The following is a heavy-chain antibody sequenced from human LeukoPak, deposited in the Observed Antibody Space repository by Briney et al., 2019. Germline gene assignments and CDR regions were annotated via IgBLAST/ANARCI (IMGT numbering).Heavy chain of an antibody. J-gene: IGHJ2*01. CDR2: IYYSGST. CDR3: ASNTFFQPYWFFDL. Sequence: SGTLSLTCAGSGGSISSFYWSWIRQPPGKGLEWIAYIYYSGSTDYNPSLKSRVTISVDTSKNQFSLNLSSVTAADTAVYFCASNTFFQPYWFFDLWGRGTLVTVSS. V-gene: IGHV4-59*01. CDR1: GGSISSFY. D-gene: IGHD2-2*02.